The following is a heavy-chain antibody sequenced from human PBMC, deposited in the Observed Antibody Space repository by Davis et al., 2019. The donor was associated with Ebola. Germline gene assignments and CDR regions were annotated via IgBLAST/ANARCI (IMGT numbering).Heavy chain of an antibody. CDR1: GGSFSGYY. J-gene: IGHJ4*02. V-gene: IGHV4-34*01. D-gene: IGHD2-2*02. CDR3: ARRLSSTSCYIDY. CDR2: INHSGST. Sequence: PSETLSLTCAVYGGSFSGYYWSWIRQPPGKGLEWIGEINHSGSTNYNPSLKSRVTISVDTSKNQFSLKLSSVTAADTAVYYCARRLSSTSCYIDYWGQGTLVTVSS.